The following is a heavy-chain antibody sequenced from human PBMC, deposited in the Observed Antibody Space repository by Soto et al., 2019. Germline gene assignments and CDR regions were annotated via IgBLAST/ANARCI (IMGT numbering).Heavy chain of an antibody. Sequence: QVQLQESGPGLVRPSETLSLTCNVSGGSVSSYYWNWIRQPPGKGLEWIGYIYYSGSTIYNPSLKSRVPLSVDTSKNLFSLKLTSVTAADTAVYYCARDDGRAFDIWGQGTMVAVSS. CDR2: IYYSGST. CDR3: ARDDGRAFDI. J-gene: IGHJ3*02. CDR1: GGSVSSYY. V-gene: IGHV4-59*02.